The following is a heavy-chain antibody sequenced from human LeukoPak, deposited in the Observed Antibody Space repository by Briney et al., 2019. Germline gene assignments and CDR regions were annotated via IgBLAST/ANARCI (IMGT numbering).Heavy chain of an antibody. CDR1: GGSVSGGSYY. J-gene: IGHJ6*02. CDR2: IYYSGST. D-gene: IGHD6-13*01. V-gene: IGHV4-61*01. CDR3: ARLGYSSSWYNYYYYGMDV. Sequence: SETLSLTCTVSGGSVSGGSYYWSWIRQPPGKGLEWIGYIYYSGSTNYNPSLKSRVTISVDTSKNQFSLKLSSVTAADTAVYYCARLGYSSSWYNYYYYGMDVWGRGTTVTVSS.